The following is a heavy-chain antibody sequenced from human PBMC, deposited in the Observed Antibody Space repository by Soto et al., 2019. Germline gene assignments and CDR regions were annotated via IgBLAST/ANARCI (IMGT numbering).Heavy chain of an antibody. CDR1: GGSISSYY. V-gene: IGHV4-59*01. Sequence: PSETLSLTCTVSGGSISSYYWSWIRQPPGKGLEWIGYIYYSGSTNYNPSLKSRVTISVDTSKNQFSLKPSSVTAADTAVYYFARADWYNWNDVVSNWFDPWGQGTLVTVSS. CDR2: IYYSGST. CDR3: ARADWYNWNDVVSNWFDP. D-gene: IGHD1-1*01. J-gene: IGHJ5*02.